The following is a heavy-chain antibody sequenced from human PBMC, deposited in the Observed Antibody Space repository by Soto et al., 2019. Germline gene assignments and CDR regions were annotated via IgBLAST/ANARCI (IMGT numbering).Heavy chain of an antibody. J-gene: IGHJ2*01. CDR3: ARGPTGYWHFDL. CDR2: VAWDGSYT. CDR1: GFTFNDFA. V-gene: IGHV3-43D*04. Sequence: EVQLVESGGAVVQPGGSLRLSCATSGFTFNDFAMHWVRQAPGKGLEWVSLVAWDGSYTFYADSVKGRFIISRDNSKRSLYLQMNSLTTDDSALYYCARGPTGYWHFDLWGRGTLVTVSS.